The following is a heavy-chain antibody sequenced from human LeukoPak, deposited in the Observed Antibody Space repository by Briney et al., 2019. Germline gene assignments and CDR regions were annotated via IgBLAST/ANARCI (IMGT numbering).Heavy chain of an antibody. D-gene: IGHD4-17*01. Sequence: PGGSLRLSCAASGFTFSSYSMNWVRQAPGKGLEWVSSISSSSSYIYYADSVKGRFTISRDNAKNSLYLQMNSLRAEDTAVYYCARADYGDYVSDYWGQGTLVTVSS. V-gene: IGHV3-21*04. CDR2: ISSSSSYI. CDR3: ARADYGDYVSDY. J-gene: IGHJ4*02. CDR1: GFTFSSYS.